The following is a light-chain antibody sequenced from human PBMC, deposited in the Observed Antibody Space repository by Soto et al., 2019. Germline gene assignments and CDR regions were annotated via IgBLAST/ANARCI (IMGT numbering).Light chain of an antibody. CDR1: QSVSSN. CDR2: GAS. V-gene: IGKV3-15*01. Sequence: ELVMTQSPATLSVSPGERATLSCRATQSVSSNLAWYQHTPGQAPTLLIYGASTRATGIPAGFSGSRSGTEFALTISSLQSEDFAVYDCQQYNQWPATFGQGTRLEI. CDR3: QQYNQWPAT. J-gene: IGKJ5*01.